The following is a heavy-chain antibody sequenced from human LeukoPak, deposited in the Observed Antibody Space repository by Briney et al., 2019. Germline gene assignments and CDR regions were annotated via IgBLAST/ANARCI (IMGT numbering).Heavy chain of an antibody. J-gene: IGHJ4*02. CDR2: ISSSSSYI. D-gene: IGHD3-22*01. CDR1: GFTFSSYS. V-gene: IGHV3-21*01. CDR3: AREQYYYDGSGYFDY. Sequence: GGSLRLSCAASGFTFSSYSMNWVRQAPGKGLDWVSSISSSSSYIYYADSVKGRFTISRDNAKNSLYLQMNGLRAEDTAVYYCAREQYYYDGSGYFDYWGQGPVVTVSS.